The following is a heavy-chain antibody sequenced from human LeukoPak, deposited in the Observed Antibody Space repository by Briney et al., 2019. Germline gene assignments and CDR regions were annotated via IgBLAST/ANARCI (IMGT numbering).Heavy chain of an antibody. Sequence: PSETLSLTCTVSGGSISSGGYYWSWIRQHPGKGLEWIGYIYYSGSTYYNPSLKSRVTISVDTSKNQFSLKLSSVTAADTAVYYCAREFAAALDYWGQGTLVTVSS. J-gene: IGHJ4*02. V-gene: IGHV4-31*03. CDR3: AREFAAALDY. D-gene: IGHD2-2*01. CDR2: IYYSGST. CDR1: GGSISSGGYY.